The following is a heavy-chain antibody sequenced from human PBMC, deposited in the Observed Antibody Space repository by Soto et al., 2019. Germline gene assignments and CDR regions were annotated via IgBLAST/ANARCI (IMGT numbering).Heavy chain of an antibody. CDR2: ISWDGGST. V-gene: IGHV3-43*01. J-gene: IGHJ5*02. CDR1: GFTFDDYT. D-gene: IGHD6-19*01. Sequence: PGGSLRLSCAASGFTFDDYTMHWVRQAPGKGLEWVSLISWDGGSTYYADSVKGRFTISRDNSKNSLYLQMNSLRTEDTALYYCAKNGYSSGWTGWFAPWGQGTLVTVS. CDR3: AKNGYSSGWTGWFAP.